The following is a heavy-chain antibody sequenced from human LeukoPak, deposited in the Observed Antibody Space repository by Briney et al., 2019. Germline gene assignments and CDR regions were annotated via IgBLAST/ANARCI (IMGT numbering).Heavy chain of an antibody. J-gene: IGHJ4*02. Sequence: QPGGSLGLSCAASGFTFSSYSMNWVRQAPGKGLEWVSYISSSSSTIYYADSVKGRFTISRDNAKNSLYLQMNSLRDGDTAVYYCARDYPYYDSSGYYYVDYFDYWGQGTLVTVSS. CDR1: GFTFSSYS. V-gene: IGHV3-48*02. D-gene: IGHD3-22*01. CDR2: ISSSSSTI. CDR3: ARDYPYYDSSGYYYVDYFDY.